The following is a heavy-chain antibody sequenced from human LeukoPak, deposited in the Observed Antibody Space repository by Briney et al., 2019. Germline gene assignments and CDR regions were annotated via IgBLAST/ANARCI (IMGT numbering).Heavy chain of an antibody. V-gene: IGHV4-38-2*02. J-gene: IGHJ6*03. CDR1: GYSISSGYY. CDR2: IYHSGST. Sequence: SETLSLTCTVSGYSISSGYYWGWIRQPPGEGLEWIGSIYHSGSTYYNPSLKSRVTMSVDTSKNQFSLKLSSVTAADTAVYYCARGPRRYYMDVWGKGTTVTVSS. CDR3: ARGPRRYYMDV.